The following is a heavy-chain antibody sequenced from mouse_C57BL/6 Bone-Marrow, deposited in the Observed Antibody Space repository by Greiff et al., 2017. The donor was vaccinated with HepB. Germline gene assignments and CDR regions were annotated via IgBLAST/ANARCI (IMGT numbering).Heavy chain of an antibody. J-gene: IGHJ2*01. CDR1: GYTFTDYN. D-gene: IGHD1-1*01. CDR2: INPNNGGT. CDR3: AKHYYYGSSPDC. V-gene: IGHV1-22*01. Sequence: EVKLQESGPELVKPGASVKMSCKASGYTFTDYNMHWVKQSHGKSLEWIGYINPNNGGTSYNQKFKGKATLTVNKSSSTAYMELRSLTSEDSAVYYCAKHYYYGSSPDCWGQGTTLTVSS.